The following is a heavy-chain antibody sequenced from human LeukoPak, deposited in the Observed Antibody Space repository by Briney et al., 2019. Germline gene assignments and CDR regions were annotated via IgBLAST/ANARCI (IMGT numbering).Heavy chain of an antibody. CDR1: GFTFSSYA. D-gene: IGHD4-17*01. CDR2: LYSGGSA. J-gene: IGHJ4*02. Sequence: GGSLRLSCAASGFTFSSYAMSWVRQAPGKGLEWASVLYSGGSAYYADSVRGRFTISRDNSKNTLYLQMSSLRAEDTAVYYCARSSDGDYYYYFDYWGQGTLVTVSS. V-gene: IGHV3-53*01. CDR3: ARSSDGDYYYYFDY.